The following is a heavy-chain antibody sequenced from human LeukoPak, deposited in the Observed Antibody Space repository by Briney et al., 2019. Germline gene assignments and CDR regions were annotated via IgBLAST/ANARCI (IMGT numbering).Heavy chain of an antibody. CDR2: INPNSGGT. J-gene: IGHJ4*02. D-gene: IGHD2-15*01. Sequence: ASVTVSCTASGYTFTGYYMHWVRQAPGQGLEWMGWINPNSGGTNYAQKFQGRVTMTRDTPISTAYMDLSRLRSDDTAMYYCARAEVVGSFFDYWGQGTLVTVSS. CDR3: ARAEVVGSFFDY. CDR1: GYTFTGYY. V-gene: IGHV1-2*02.